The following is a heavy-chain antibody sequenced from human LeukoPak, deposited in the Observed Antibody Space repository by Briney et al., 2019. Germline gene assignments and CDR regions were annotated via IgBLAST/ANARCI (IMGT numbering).Heavy chain of an antibody. CDR2: IGSSHNYI. V-gene: IGHV3-21*01. CDR1: GFTFSSYE. Sequence: PGGSLKLFWAASGFTFSSYEMNWVRQAPGKGLEWVSSIGSSHNYIYYADSVKGRFFISRDNAKHSLYLQMNSLRAEDTAVYYCARDSDYYGSGSHRDAFDIWGEAAMATDS. D-gene: IGHD3-10*01. CDR3: ARDSDYYGSGSHRDAFDI. J-gene: IGHJ3*02.